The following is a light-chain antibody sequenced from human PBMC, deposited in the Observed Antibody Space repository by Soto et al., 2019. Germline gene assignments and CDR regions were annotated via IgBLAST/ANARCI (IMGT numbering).Light chain of an antibody. Sequence: EIVLTQSPGPLSLSPGERATLSCRASKSVSSSYLAWYQQKPGQAPRLLIYGASSRATGIPDRFSGSGSGTDLTLTISRLEPEEFVVCYCEPYGSSPRIYTSGQGNPQEIK. CDR2: GAS. J-gene: IGKJ2*01. V-gene: IGKV3-20*01. CDR3: EPYGSSPRIYT. CDR1: KSVSSSY.